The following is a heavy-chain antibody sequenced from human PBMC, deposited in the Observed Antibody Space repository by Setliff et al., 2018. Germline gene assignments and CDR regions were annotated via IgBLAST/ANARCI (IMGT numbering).Heavy chain of an antibody. J-gene: IGHJ4*02. D-gene: IGHD5-18*01. V-gene: IGHV1-18*01. CDR3: ARAPSVELVTIRTNSWFTY. CDR2: ISVYSGDT. CDR1: GYTFRNYA. Sequence: GASVKVSCKASGYTFRNYAFAWVRQAPGQGLEWVGWISVYSGDTNYAQKFQGRVTLTTDTSTSTAYMELRSLTSDDSAFYYVARAPSVELVTIRTNSWFTYWGQGTLVTVSS.